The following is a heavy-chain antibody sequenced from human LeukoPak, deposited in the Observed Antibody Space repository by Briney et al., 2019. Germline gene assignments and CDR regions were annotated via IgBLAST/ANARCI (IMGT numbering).Heavy chain of an antibody. Sequence: GGSLRLSCAASGFTFSNYGMHWVRQAPGKGLDWVAAIWPDGRNQDYADSVRGRFTISRDNSKNTLYLQMNSLRAEDTAVYYCARGGNYLSAFDIWGQGTMVTVSS. V-gene: IGHV3-33*01. CDR2: IWPDGRNQ. D-gene: IGHD1-26*01. CDR1: GFTFSNYG. CDR3: ARGGNYLSAFDI. J-gene: IGHJ3*02.